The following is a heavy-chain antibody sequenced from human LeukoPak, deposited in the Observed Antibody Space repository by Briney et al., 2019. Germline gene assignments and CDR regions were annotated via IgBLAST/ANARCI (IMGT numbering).Heavy chain of an antibody. CDR1: GFTFSSYS. CDR2: ISSSSSYI. J-gene: IGHJ4*02. Sequence: GGSLRLSCAASGFTFSSYSMNWVRQAPGKGLEWVSSISSSSSYIYYADSVKGRFTISRDNTKNSLYLQMNSLRAEDTAVYYCAKDGPHYYGSGSYYRNFDYWGQGTLVTVSS. V-gene: IGHV3-21*01. D-gene: IGHD3-10*01. CDR3: AKDGPHYYGSGSYYRNFDY.